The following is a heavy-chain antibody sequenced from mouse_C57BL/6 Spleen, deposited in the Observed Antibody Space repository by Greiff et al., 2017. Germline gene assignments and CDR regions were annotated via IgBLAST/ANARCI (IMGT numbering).Heavy chain of an antibody. D-gene: IGHD1-1*01. Sequence: QVQLQQPGAELVKPGASVQLSCKASGYTFTSYWITWVKQRPGQGLEWIGDIHPGSGSTNYNEKFKSKATVTVDISSSTAYMQLSSLTSEDSAVYYCAREEITTEAMDYWGQGTSVTVSS. CDR2: IHPGSGST. V-gene: IGHV1-55*01. CDR3: AREEITTEAMDY. CDR1: GYTFTSYW. J-gene: IGHJ4*01.